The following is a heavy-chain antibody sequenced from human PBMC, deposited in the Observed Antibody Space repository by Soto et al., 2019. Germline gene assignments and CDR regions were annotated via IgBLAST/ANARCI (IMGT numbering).Heavy chain of an antibody. D-gene: IGHD2-15*01. CDR1: GFTFSSYG. CDR2: IWYDGSNK. V-gene: IGHV3-33*01. J-gene: IGHJ6*02. Sequence: QVQLVESGGGVVQPGRSLRLSCAASGFTFSSYGMHWVRKAPGKGLEWVAVIWYDGSNKYYADYVKGRFTISRDNSKNTMYLQMNILRAEDTAVYYCARYLSCSGGSCQPYYYYYGMDVWGQGTTVTVSS. CDR3: ARYLSCSGGSCQPYYYYYGMDV.